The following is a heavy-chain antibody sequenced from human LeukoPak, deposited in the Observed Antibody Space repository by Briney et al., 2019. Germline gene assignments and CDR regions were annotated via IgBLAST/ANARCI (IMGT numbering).Heavy chain of an antibody. CDR2: ISAYNGNT. V-gene: IGHV1-18*01. D-gene: IGHD6-6*01. CDR3: ARDRWSSSSSEGAFDI. J-gene: IGHJ3*02. CDR1: GYTFTNYG. Sequence: ASVKVSCKASGYTFTNYGISWVRQAPGQGLEWMGWISAYNGNTNYAQKLQGRVTVTTDTSTSTAYMELRSLRSDDTAVYYCARDRWSSSSSEGAFDIWGQGTMVTVSS.